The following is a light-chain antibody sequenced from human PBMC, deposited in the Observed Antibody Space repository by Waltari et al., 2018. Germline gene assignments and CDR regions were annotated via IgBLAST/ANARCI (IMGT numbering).Light chain of an antibody. V-gene: IGKV4-1*01. CDR1: QSLLYTSNSKNY. CDR3: QQYFSTPPWT. CDR2: WAC. J-gene: IGKJ1*01. Sequence: DIVMTQSPGSLAVSLGERATINCKSSQSLLYTSNSKNYLAWYQQRPGQAPRLLLYWACSREVGVPDRFTGSGSGTDFSRTITSLQAEDVAVYYCQQYFSTPPWTFGQGTKVEIK.